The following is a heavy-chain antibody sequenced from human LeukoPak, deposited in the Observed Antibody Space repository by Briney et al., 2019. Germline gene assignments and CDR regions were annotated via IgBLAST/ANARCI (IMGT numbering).Heavy chain of an antibody. D-gene: IGHD3-16*02. CDR1: GGSFSGYY. J-gene: IGHJ4*02. Sequence: RSETLSLTCAVYGGSFSGYYWSWIRHPPGKGLEWIGEINHSGSTNYNPSLKSRVTISVDTSKNQFSLKLSSVTAADTAVYYCAGGPSFDYDYIWGSYRYGHYFDYWGQGTLVTVSS. CDR3: AGGPSFDYDYIWGSYRYGHYFDY. V-gene: IGHV4-34*01. CDR2: INHSGST.